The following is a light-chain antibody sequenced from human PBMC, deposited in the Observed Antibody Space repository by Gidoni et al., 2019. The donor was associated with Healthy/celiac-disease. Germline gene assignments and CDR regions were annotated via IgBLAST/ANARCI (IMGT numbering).Light chain of an antibody. Sequence: DSQRHQPPSTLSASVGGRVTITCRASQSISRYLNWYQQKPGKAPKHLIYAASSLQRGVPSRFSGSGSVTDFTLTISSLHPVYFATYYCHQSYSTPPLFAFGPGTKVDIK. CDR2: AAS. J-gene: IGKJ3*01. CDR3: HQSYSTPPLFA. CDR1: QSISRY. V-gene: IGKV1-39*01.